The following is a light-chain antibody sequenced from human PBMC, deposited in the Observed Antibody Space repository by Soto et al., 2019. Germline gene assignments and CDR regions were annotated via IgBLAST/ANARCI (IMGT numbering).Light chain of an antibody. J-gene: IGLJ3*02. CDR3: SSYTSSSTLG. V-gene: IGLV1-40*01. CDR2: DVS. CDR1: SSNIGAGYD. Sequence: QPVLTQPPSVSGAPGQRVTISCTGSSSNIGAGYDVHWYQQLPGTAPKLMIYDVSNRPSGVSNRFSGSKSGNTASLTISGLQAEDEADYYCSSYTSSSTLGFGGGTKLTVL.